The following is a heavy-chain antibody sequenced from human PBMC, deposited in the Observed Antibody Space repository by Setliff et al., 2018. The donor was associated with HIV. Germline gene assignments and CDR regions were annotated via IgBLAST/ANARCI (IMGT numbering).Heavy chain of an antibody. CDR1: GDSISSDFY. D-gene: IGHD3-22*01. V-gene: IGHV4-38-2*02. CDR2: IYHSGNT. Sequence: SETLSLTCTVSGDSISSDFYWGWIRQPPGKGLEWIASIYHSGNTYYMPSLQSRVTISVDMSKNQFSLKLNSVTAADTAVYYCASRVYYYDSSGYLREEGFDPWGQGTLVTVSS. J-gene: IGHJ5*02. CDR3: ASRVYYYDSSGYLREEGFDP.